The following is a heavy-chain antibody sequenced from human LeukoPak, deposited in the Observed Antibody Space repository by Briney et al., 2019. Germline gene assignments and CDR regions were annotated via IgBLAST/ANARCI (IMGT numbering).Heavy chain of an antibody. D-gene: IGHD6-6*01. J-gene: IGHJ4*02. Sequence: GGSLRLSCAASGFTLSNHGMHWVRQARGKGMEWVANIWYDGSQEYYADTVKSRFTTSREITTNTLYMQMNSLRAEDTAVYYCARDLAAARLDFRGQGTLVTVSS. CDR1: GFTLSNHG. CDR3: ARDLAAARLDF. V-gene: IGHV3-33*01. CDR2: IWYDGSQE.